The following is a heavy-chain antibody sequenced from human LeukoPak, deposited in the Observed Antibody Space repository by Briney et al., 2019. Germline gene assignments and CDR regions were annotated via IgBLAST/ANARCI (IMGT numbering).Heavy chain of an antibody. J-gene: IGHJ4*02. D-gene: IGHD6-19*01. CDR3: VRDLPETSGWYAGY. CDR1: GFTFSSYA. CDR2: ISGASVCI. V-gene: IGHV3-21*01. Sequence: GGSLRLSCAASGFTFSSYAMHWVRQAPGKGLEWVSSISGASVCIYYADSVRGRFTISRDNAKNSLYLQMNSLRAEDTAIYYCVRDLPETSGWYAGYWGQGTLVTVSS.